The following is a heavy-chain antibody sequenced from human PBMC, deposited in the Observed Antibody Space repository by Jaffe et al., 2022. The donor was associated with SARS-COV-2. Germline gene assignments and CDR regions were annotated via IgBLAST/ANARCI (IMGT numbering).Heavy chain of an antibody. J-gene: IGHJ4*02. Sequence: QVQLVESGGGVVQPGRSLRLSCAASGFTFSSYGMHWVRQAPGKGLEWVAVIWYDGSNKYYADSVKGRFTISRDNSKNTLYLQMNSLRAEDTAVYYCARAHYYDSSGLDYWGQGTLVTVSS. CDR1: GFTFSSYG. CDR2: IWYDGSNK. CDR3: ARAHYYDSSGLDY. D-gene: IGHD3-22*01. V-gene: IGHV3-33*01.